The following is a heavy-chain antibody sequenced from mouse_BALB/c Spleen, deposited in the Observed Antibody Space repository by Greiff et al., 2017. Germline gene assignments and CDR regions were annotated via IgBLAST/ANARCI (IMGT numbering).Heavy chain of an antibody. Sequence: QVQLKESGPGLVQPSQSLSITCTVSGFSLTSYGVHWVRQSPGKGLEWLGVIGSGGSTDYNAAFISRLSISKDNSKSQVFFKMNSLQANDTAIYYCARNGPWFAYWGQGTRVTVSA. CDR2: IGSGGST. CDR1: GFSLTSYG. CDR3: ARNGPWFAY. V-gene: IGHV2-2*02. J-gene: IGHJ3*01.